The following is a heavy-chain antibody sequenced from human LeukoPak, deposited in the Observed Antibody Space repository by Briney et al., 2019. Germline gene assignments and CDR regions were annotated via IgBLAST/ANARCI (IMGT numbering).Heavy chain of an antibody. CDR3: ARDTPRGDY. J-gene: IGHJ4*02. Sequence: NPSETLSLTCTISGGSISGSSYYWSWIRQPAGKGLEWIGRIYTSGGTNYNPSLKSRVTMSVDTSKNQFSLKLSSVTAADTAVYYCARDTPRGDYWGQGTLVTVSS. V-gene: IGHV4-61*02. D-gene: IGHD3-10*01. CDR1: GGSISGSSYY. CDR2: IYTSGGT.